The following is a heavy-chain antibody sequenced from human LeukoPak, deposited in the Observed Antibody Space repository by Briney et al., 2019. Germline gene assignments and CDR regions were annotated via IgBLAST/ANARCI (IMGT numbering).Heavy chain of an antibody. CDR3: ARSYWGLTGTQDAFDI. Sequence: SETLSLTCTVSGVSISSYYWTWIRQPPGEGLECIGYIYYTGSTNYNPSLKSRVTISVDTSKNQFSLKLSSVTAADTAVYYCARSYWGLTGTQDAFDIWGQGTMVTVSS. CDR2: IYYTGST. D-gene: IGHD7-27*01. J-gene: IGHJ3*02. CDR1: GVSISSYY. V-gene: IGHV4-59*01.